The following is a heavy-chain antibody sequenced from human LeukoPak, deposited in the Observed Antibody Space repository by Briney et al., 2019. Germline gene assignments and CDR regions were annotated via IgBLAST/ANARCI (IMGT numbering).Heavy chain of an antibody. CDR3: ARRAGAYSHPYDY. J-gene: IGHJ4*02. D-gene: IGHD4/OR15-4a*01. CDR2: IYYSGST. Sequence: PSETLSLTCTVSGGSISSYYWSWIRQPPGKGLEWIGYIYYSGSTNYNPSLKSRVTISVDTSKNQFSLKLSSVTAADTAVYYCARRAGAYSHPYDYWGQGTLVTVSS. CDR1: GGSISSYY. V-gene: IGHV4-59*01.